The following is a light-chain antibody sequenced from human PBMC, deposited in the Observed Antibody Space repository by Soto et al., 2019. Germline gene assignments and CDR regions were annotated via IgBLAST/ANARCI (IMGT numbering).Light chain of an antibody. Sequence: EIVLTQSPATLSLSPGERASLSCRASQSVSTYLAWYQQKPGQAPRLLIYDAPNRATGIPARFSGSGSGTDFTLTISSLEPGDFAVYYCQHRSNWPITFGQGTRLEIK. V-gene: IGKV3-11*01. CDR3: QHRSNWPIT. CDR2: DAP. CDR1: QSVSTY. J-gene: IGKJ5*01.